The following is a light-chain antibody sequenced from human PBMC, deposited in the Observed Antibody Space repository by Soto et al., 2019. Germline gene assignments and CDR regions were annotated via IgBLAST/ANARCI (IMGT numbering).Light chain of an antibody. CDR2: GTS. J-gene: IGKJ2*01. CDR3: QQYGSSPQI. Sequence: EILLTQSPGTLSLSPGERATLSCRASQTVDRRFFGWYQQKPGQAPRLLLYGTSNRPTGIPDRFSGSGYGTDFTLTISRLEPEDFGMYYCQQYGSSPQIFGQGTKLELQ. V-gene: IGKV3-20*01. CDR1: QTVDRRF.